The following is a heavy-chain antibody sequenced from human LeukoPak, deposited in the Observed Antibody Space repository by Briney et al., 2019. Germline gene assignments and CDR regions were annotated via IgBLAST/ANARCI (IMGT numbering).Heavy chain of an antibody. D-gene: IGHD6-13*01. CDR1: GGSISSYY. CDR2: IYYSGST. V-gene: IGHV4-59*01. CDR3: ARAVAAAVPHWFDP. Sequence: PSETLSLTCTVSGGSISSYYWSWIRQPPGKGLEWIGYIYYSGSTNYNPSLKSRVTISVDTSKNQFSLKLSSVTAADTAVYYCARAVAAAVPHWFDPWGQGTLVTVSS. J-gene: IGHJ5*02.